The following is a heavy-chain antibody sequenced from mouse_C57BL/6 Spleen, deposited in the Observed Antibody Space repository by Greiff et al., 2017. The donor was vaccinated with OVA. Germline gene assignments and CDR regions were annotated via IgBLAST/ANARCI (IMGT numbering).Heavy chain of an antibody. Sequence: QVQLQQPGAELVRPGSSVKLSCKASGYTFTSYWMHWVKQRPIQGLEWIGNIDPSDSETHYNQKFKDKATLTVDKSSSTAYMQLSSLTSEDSAVYYCASSPIYYGNYRAFAYWGQGTLVTVSA. V-gene: IGHV1-52*01. J-gene: IGHJ3*01. CDR3: ASSPIYYGNYRAFAY. CDR1: GYTFTSYW. CDR2: IDPSDSET. D-gene: IGHD2-1*01.